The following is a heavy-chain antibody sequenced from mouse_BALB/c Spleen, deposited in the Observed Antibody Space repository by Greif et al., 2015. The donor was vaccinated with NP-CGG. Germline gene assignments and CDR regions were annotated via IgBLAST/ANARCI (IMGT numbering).Heavy chain of an antibody. CDR1: GFSLTGYG. CDR2: IWGDGST. J-gene: IGHJ4*01. CDR3: AREGRFYAMDY. Sequence: VQRVESGPGLVAPSQSLSITCTVSGFSLTGYGVNWVRQPPGKGLEWLGMIWGDGSTDYNSALKSRLSISKDNSKSQVFLKMNSLQTDDTARYYCAREGRFYAMDYWGQGTSVTVSS. V-gene: IGHV2-6-7*01.